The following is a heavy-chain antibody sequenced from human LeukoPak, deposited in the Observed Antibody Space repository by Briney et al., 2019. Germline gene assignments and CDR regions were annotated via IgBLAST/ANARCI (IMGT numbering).Heavy chain of an antibody. CDR1: GFTFSDYY. V-gene: IGHV3-11*06. CDR3: ARDSPIVVVPAASVAHYYGMDV. Sequence: PGGSLRLSCAASGFTFSDYYMSWIRQAPGKGLEWVSYISSSSSYTNYADSVKGRFTTSRDNAKNSLYLQMNSLRAEDTAVYYCARDSPIVVVPAASVAHYYGMDVWGKGTTVTVSS. CDR2: ISSSSSYT. D-gene: IGHD2-2*01. J-gene: IGHJ6*04.